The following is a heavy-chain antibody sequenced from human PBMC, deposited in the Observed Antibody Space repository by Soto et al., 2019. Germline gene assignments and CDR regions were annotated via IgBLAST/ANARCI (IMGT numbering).Heavy chain of an antibody. D-gene: IGHD3-10*01. CDR2: ISAYNGNT. CDR3: AREYYYGSGPWY. Sequence: QVPLVQSGAEVKKPGASVKVSCKASGYTFTSYGISWVRQAPGQGLEWMGWISAYNGNTNYAQKLHSRDTMTTDTSTSTAYREMRSRRSYCTAVYQCAREYYYGSGPWYGGQGTLVTVSS. J-gene: IGHJ4*02. CDR1: GYTFTSYG. V-gene: IGHV1-18*01.